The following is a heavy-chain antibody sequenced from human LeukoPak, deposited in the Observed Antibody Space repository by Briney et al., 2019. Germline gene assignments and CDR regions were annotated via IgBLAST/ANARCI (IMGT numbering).Heavy chain of an antibody. D-gene: IGHD6-19*01. J-gene: IGHJ4*02. V-gene: IGHV3-7*01. CDR3: ARHSSSGSGWYFDY. CDR2: IKQDGSEK. Sequence: PGGSLRLSCAASGFTFSSYSMNWVRQAPGKGLEWVANIKQDGSEKYYVDSVKGRFTISRDNAKNSLYLQMNSLRAEDTAVYYCARHSSSGSGWYFDYWGQGTLVTVSS. CDR1: GFTFSSYS.